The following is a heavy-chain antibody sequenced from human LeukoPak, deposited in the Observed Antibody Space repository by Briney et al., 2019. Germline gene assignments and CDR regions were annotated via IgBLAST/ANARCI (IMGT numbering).Heavy chain of an antibody. CDR1: GFSFSGSA. J-gene: IGHJ4*02. V-gene: IGHV3-73*01. Sequence: GGSLRLSCAASGFSFSGSAIHWVRQTSEKGLEWVGRIRSKASSYAKGYGESVKGRFTISRDESRSTAYLQMNSLKTEDTAVYYCSRIQDWSNGVDWGQGTLVTVSS. CDR2: IRSKASSYAK. CDR3: SRIQDWSNGVD. D-gene: IGHD2-8*01.